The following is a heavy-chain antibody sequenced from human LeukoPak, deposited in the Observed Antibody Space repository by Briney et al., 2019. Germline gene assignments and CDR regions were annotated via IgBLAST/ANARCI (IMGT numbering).Heavy chain of an antibody. D-gene: IGHD6-13*01. Sequence: SVKVSCKASGGTFSSYAISWVRQAPGQGLEWMGGIIPIFSTANYAQKFQGRVTITADESTSTAYMELSSLRSEDTAVYYCAKGDIAAAGYYYYYYMDVWGKGTTVTVSS. CDR3: AKGDIAAAGYYYYYYMDV. CDR2: IIPIFSTA. V-gene: IGHV1-69*13. CDR1: GGTFSSYA. J-gene: IGHJ6*03.